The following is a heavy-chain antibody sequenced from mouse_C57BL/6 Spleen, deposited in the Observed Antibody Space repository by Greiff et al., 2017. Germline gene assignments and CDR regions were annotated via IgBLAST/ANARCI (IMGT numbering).Heavy chain of an antibody. V-gene: IGHV1-22*01. CDR2: INPNNGGT. CDR1: GYTFTDYN. J-gene: IGHJ4*01. Sequence: EVKLQESGPELVKPGASVKMSCKASGYTFTDYNMHWVKQSHGKSLEWIGYINPNNGGTSYNQKFKGKATLTVNKSSSTAYMELRSLTSEDSAVYYCARSSLGRAMDYWGQGTSVTVSS. D-gene: IGHD4-1*01. CDR3: ARSSLGRAMDY.